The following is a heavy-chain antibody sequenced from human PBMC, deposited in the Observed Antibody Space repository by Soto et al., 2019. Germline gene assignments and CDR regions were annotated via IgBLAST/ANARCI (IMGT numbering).Heavy chain of an antibody. J-gene: IGHJ6*03. D-gene: IGHD3-10*01. CDR2: ISYDGSNK. V-gene: IGHV3-30*18. CDR3: AKTTRPHYYGSGRKYYYYYMDV. CDR1: GFTFSNFG. Sequence: TGGSLRLSCAASGFTFSNFGMHWVRQAPGKGLEWVAVISYDGSNKYYADSVKGRFTISRDNSKNTLYLQMNSLRAEDTAVYYCAKTTRPHYYGSGRKYYYYYMDVWGKGTTVTVSS.